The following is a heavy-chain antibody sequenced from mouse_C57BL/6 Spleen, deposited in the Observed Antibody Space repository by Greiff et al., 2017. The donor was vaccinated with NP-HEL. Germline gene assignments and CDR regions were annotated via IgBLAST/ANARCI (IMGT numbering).Heavy chain of an antibody. CDR2: IYPGSGNT. J-gene: IGHJ2*01. CDR3: ARLGPVLYYFDD. CDR1: GYTFTDYY. Sequence: VQLQQSGAELVRPGASVKLSCKASGYTFTDYYINWVKQRPGQGLEWIARIYPGSGNTYYNEKFKGKATLTAEKSSSTAYMQLSSLTSEDSAVYFCARLGPVLYYFDDWGQGTTLTVSS. D-gene: IGHD4-1*01. V-gene: IGHV1-76*01.